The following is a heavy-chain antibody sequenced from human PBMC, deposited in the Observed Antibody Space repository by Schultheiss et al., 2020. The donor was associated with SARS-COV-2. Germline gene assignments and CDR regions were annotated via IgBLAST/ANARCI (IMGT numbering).Heavy chain of an antibody. V-gene: IGHV3-30*03. Sequence: GGSLRLSCAASGFTFSSYGMHWVRQAPGKGLEWVAVISYDGSNKYYADSVKGRFTISRDNAKNSLYLQMNSLRAEDTAVYYCAREVGQQLVTWFDPWGQGTLVTVSS. D-gene: IGHD6-13*01. CDR1: GFTFSSYG. J-gene: IGHJ5*02. CDR2: ISYDGSNK. CDR3: AREVGQQLVTWFDP.